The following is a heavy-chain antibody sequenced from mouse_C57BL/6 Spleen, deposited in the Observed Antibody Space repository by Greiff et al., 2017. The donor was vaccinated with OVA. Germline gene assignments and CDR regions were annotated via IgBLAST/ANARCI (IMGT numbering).Heavy chain of an antibody. CDR1: GYTFTEYT. J-gene: IGHJ3*01. V-gene: IGHV1-62-2*01. D-gene: IGHD1-1*01. CDR3: ERHEEGNYYGSSPFAY. CDR2: FYPGSGSI. Sequence: QVQLKQPGAELVKPGASVKLSCKASGYTFTEYTIHWVKQRSGQGLEWIGWFYPGSGSIKYNEKFKDKATLTADKSSSTVYMELSRLTSEDSAVYFCERHEEGNYYGSSPFAYWGQGTLVTVSA.